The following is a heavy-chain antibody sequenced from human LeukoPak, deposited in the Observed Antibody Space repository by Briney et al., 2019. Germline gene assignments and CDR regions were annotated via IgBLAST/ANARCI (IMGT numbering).Heavy chain of an antibody. V-gene: IGHV3-74*01. D-gene: IGHD6-13*01. Sequence: GGSLRLSCAASGFTFSSYWMHWVRHAPGKGLVWVSRINSDGSSTSYADSVKGRFTISRDNAKNTLYLQMNSLRAEDTAVYYCARLGAAAENWFDPWGQGTLVTVSS. J-gene: IGHJ5*02. CDR1: GFTFSSYW. CDR2: INSDGSST. CDR3: ARLGAAAENWFDP.